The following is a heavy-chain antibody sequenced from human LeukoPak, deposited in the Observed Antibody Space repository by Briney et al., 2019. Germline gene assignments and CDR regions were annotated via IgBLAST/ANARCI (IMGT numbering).Heavy chain of an antibody. CDR1: GFTFSSYA. CDR3: ARAMVVTAYFDY. D-gene: IGHD2-21*02. CDR2: ISYDGSNK. V-gene: IGHV3-30*04. J-gene: IGHJ4*02. Sequence: GGSLRLSCAASGFTFSSYAMHWVRQAPCKGLEWVAVISYDGSNKYYADSAKGRFTISRDNSKNTLYLQMNSLRAEDTAVYYCARAMVVTAYFDYWGQGTLVTVSS.